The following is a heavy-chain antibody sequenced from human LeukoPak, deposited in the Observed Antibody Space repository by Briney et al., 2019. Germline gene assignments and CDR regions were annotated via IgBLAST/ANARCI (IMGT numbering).Heavy chain of an antibody. J-gene: IGHJ5*02. Sequence: SETLSLTCTVSGGSISSSSYYWGWIRQPPGKGLEWIGSIYYSGSTYYNPSLKSRVTISVDTSKNPFSLKLSSVTAADTAVYYCARRSPSSWSLNWFDPWGQGTLVTVSS. CDR2: IYYSGST. D-gene: IGHD6-13*01. CDR1: GGSISSSSYY. CDR3: ARRSPSSWSLNWFDP. V-gene: IGHV4-39*01.